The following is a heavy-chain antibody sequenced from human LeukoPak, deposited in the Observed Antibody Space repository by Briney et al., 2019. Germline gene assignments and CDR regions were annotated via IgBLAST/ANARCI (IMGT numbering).Heavy chain of an antibody. J-gene: IGHJ4*02. CDR1: GGTFSSYA. V-gene: IGHV1-69*04. Sequence: SVKVSCKASGGTFSSYAISWVRQAPGQGLEWMGRIIPILGIANYAQKFQGRVTITEDTSTSTAYMELSSLRSEDTAVYYCARVTAVAGTLLDYWGQGTLVTVSS. CDR3: ARVTAVAGTLLDY. CDR2: IIPILGIA. D-gene: IGHD6-19*01.